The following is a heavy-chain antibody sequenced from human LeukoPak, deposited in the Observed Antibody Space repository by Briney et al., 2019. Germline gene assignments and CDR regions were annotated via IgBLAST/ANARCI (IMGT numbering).Heavy chain of an antibody. CDR1: GFTFDDYA. V-gene: IGHV3-9*01. J-gene: IGHJ3*02. CDR3: AKAPGIAVAGGAFDI. Sequence: GRSLRLSCAASGFTFDDYAMHWVRQAPGKGLEWVSGISWNSGSIGYADSVKGRFTTSRDNAKNSLYLQMNSLRAEDTALYYCAKAPGIAVAGGAFDIWGQGTMVTVSS. CDR2: ISWNSGSI. D-gene: IGHD6-19*01.